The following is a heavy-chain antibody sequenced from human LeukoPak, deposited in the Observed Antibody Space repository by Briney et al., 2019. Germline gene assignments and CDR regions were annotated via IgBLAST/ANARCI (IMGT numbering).Heavy chain of an antibody. CDR3: ARDGYCSSTSCYWDYYYYMDV. CDR1: GFTFSSYW. D-gene: IGHD2-2*03. Sequence: PGGSLRLSCAASGFTFSSYWMSWVRQAPGKGLEWVANIKQDGSEKYYVDSVKGRFTISRDNAKNSLYLQMNSLRAEDTAVYYCARDGYCSSTSCYWDYYYYMDVWGKGTTVTVSS. J-gene: IGHJ6*03. V-gene: IGHV3-7*01. CDR2: IKQDGSEK.